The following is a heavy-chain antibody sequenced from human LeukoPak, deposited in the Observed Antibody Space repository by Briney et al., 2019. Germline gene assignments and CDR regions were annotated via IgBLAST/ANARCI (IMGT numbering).Heavy chain of an antibody. D-gene: IGHD3-10*01. CDR3: ARDRVLLSPTTRVNWYFDL. V-gene: IGHV4-30-2*01. J-gene: IGHJ2*01. CDR2: IYHSGST. CDR1: GGSINSGGYS. Sequence: PSETLSLTCAVSGGSINSGGYSWSWIRQPPGKGLEWIGYIYHSGSTYYNPSLKSRVTISVDRSKNQFSLKLSSVTAADTAVYYCARDRVLLSPTTRVNWYFDLWGRGTLVTVSS.